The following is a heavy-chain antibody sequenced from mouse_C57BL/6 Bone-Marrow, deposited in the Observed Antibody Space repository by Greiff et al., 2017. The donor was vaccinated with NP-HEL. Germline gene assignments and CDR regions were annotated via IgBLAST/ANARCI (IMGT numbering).Heavy chain of an antibody. J-gene: IGHJ3*01. V-gene: IGHV2-9-1*01. CDR1: GFSLTSYA. CDR2: IWTGGGT. D-gene: IGHD2-3*01. CDR3: ATSLYDGYPWFAY. Sequence: VNLVESGPGLVAPSQSLSITCTVSGFSLTSYAISWVRQPPGKGLEWLGVIWTGGGTNYNSALKSRLSISKDNSNSQVFLKMNSLQTDDTARYYCATSLYDGYPWFAYWGQGTLVTVSA.